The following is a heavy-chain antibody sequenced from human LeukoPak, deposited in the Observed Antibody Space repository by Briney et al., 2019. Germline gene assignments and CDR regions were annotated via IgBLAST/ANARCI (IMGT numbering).Heavy chain of an antibody. J-gene: IGHJ5*02. CDR1: GFTFTNSA. V-gene: IGHV1-58*02. CDR2: IVVGSGNT. CDR3: AAVLAAAAP. Sequence: SVKVSCKASGFTFTNSAMQWVRQARGQRLEWIGWIVVGSGNTNYAQRFQERVTITRDMSASTAYMELSSLGPEDTAVYYCAAVLAAAAPWGQGTLVTVSS. D-gene: IGHD6-25*01.